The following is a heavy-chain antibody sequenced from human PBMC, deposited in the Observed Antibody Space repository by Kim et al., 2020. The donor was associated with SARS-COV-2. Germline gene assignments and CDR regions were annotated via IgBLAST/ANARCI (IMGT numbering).Heavy chain of an antibody. CDR1: GFTFSDYY. CDR3: ARVPIGDLSAYYFDL. CDR2: ISSSGSYV. J-gene: IGHJ4*01. D-gene: IGHD3-10*01. Sequence: GGSLRLSCAASGFTFSDYYMTWIRQAPGKGLEWVSYISSSGSYVNNADSVKGRFTISRDNAKNSLYLQMSSLRAEDTALYYCARVPIGDLSAYYFDLWG. V-gene: IGHV3-11*01.